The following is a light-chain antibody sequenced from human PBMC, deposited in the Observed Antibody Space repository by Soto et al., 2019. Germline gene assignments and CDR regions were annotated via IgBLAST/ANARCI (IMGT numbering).Light chain of an antibody. CDR2: DAS. Sequence: EIVMTQSPATLSLSPGETAPLSCGASQSVTSSHLAWYQQKPGLAPRLLIYDASSRATGIPDRFSGSGSGTDFTLTISRLELEEFAVYHCQQYGSSPLTFGQGTDWRL. CDR1: QSVTSSH. V-gene: IGKV3D-20*01. J-gene: IGKJ5*01. CDR3: QQYGSSPLT.